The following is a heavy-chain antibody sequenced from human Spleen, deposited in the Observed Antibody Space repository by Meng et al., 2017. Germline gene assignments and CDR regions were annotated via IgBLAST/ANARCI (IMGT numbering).Heavy chain of an antibody. CDR2: IYHSGSI. Sequence: QLQLQESGPGLVKPSETLSLTCTVSGVSISSNGYYWDWVRQPPGKGLEWIGAIYHSGSISYNPSLQSRVTMFVDTSKNQFSLMLTSVTATDTAVYYCARRRGGSGRDCWGQGTLVTVSS. CDR1: GVSISSNGYY. V-gene: IGHV4-39*01. J-gene: IGHJ4*02. D-gene: IGHD3-10*01. CDR3: ARRRGGSGRDC.